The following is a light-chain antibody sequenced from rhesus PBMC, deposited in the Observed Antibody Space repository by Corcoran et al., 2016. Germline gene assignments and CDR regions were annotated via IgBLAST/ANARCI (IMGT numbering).Light chain of an antibody. Sequence: DIQMTQSPSSLSASVGDRVTITCRASQTISSYLAWYQQTPGKVPKLLIYAASSLESGVPSRFRGSGSGTEFTLTISRLQPEDFATYYCQQHNSHPYRFGQGTKVEI. CDR3: QQHNSHPYR. V-gene: IGKV1-44*02. CDR2: AAS. J-gene: IGKJ2*01. CDR1: QTISSY.